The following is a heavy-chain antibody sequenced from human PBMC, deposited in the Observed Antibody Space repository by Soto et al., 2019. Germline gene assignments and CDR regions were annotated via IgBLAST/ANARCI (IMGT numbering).Heavy chain of an antibody. CDR3: ATFYDTQDSNWFDP. CDR1: GYTLTELS. D-gene: IGHD3-9*01. CDR2: FDPEDGET. Sequence: SVKVSCKVSGYTLTELSMHWVRQAPGKGLEWMGGFDPEDGETIYAQKFQGRVTMTEDTSTDTAYMELSSLRSEDTAVYYCATFYDTQDSNWFDPWGQGTLVTVSS. J-gene: IGHJ5*02. V-gene: IGHV1-24*01.